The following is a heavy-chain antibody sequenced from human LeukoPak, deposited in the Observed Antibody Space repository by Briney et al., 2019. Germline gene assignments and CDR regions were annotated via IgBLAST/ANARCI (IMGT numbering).Heavy chain of an antibody. CDR3: ARDQGSSGWGADFDY. V-gene: IGHV1-18*01. Sequence: ASVKVSCKASGYSFSNYGVSWVRQAPGQGLEWMGWISPYNGNTNYAQKFQGRVTMTTDTSTSTAYMELRSLRSDDTAVYYGARDQGSSGWGADFDYWGQGTLVTVSS. J-gene: IGHJ4*02. D-gene: IGHD6-19*01. CDR2: ISPYNGNT. CDR1: GYSFSNYG.